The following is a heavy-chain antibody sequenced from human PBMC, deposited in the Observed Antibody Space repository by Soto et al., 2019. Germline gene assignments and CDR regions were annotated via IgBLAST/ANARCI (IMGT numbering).Heavy chain of an antibody. CDR2: IYGDGDK. D-gene: IGHD5-12*01. Sequence: QITLKESGPTLVKPTQTLTLTCTFSGFSLTTSGVGVGWIRQPPGKALEWVALIYGDGDKRYSPSLKSRLTITKDTSTNQVVLTMSNMDPVDTATYYCARNRFGGYVGAFAVWGQGTVVTVSS. CDR1: GFSLTTSGVG. J-gene: IGHJ3*01. V-gene: IGHV2-5*02. CDR3: ARNRFGGYVGAFAV.